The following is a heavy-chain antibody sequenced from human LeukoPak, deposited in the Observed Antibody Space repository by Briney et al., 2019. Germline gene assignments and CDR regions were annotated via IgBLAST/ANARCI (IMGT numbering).Heavy chain of an antibody. J-gene: IGHJ4*02. CDR1: GFTFSSYE. CDR3: ARHRVGIAADY. Sequence: PGGSLRLSCAASGFTFSSYEMNWVRKAPGKGLEWVSYISSSGSTIYYADSVKGRFTISRDNAKNSLYLQMNSLRAEDTAVYYCARHRVGIAADYWGQGTLVTVSS. D-gene: IGHD6-13*01. CDR2: ISSSGSTI. V-gene: IGHV3-48*03.